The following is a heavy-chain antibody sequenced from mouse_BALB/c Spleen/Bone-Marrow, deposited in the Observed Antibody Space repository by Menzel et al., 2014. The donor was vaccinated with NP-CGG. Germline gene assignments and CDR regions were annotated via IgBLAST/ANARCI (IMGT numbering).Heavy chain of an antibody. CDR2: ISSGSSTI. CDR3: ARDYGYAMTT. Sequence: EVNVVESGGGLVQPGGSRKLSCAASGITFSSFGMHWVRQAPEKGLEWVAYISSGSSTIYYADTVKGRFTISRDNPKNTLFLQMTSLRSEDTAMYYCARDYGYAMTTGVKEPQSPSPQ. V-gene: IGHV5-17*02. J-gene: IGHJ4*01. D-gene: IGHD1-1*01. CDR1: GITFSSFG.